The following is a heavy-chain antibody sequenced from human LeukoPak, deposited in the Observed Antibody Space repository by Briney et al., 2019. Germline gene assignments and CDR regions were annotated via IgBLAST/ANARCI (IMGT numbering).Heavy chain of an antibody. CDR2: IYTSGST. D-gene: IGHD3-10*01. CDR3: ARQLSGSYYPTYYYYYMDV. V-gene: IGHV4-61*02. J-gene: IGHJ6*03. CDR1: GGSISSGSYY. Sequence: SETLSLTCTVSGGSISSGSYYWSWIRQPAGKGLEWIGRIYTSGSTNYNPSLKSRVTISVDTSKNQFSLKLSSVTAADTAVYYCARQLSGSYYPTYYYYYMDVWGKGTTVTISS.